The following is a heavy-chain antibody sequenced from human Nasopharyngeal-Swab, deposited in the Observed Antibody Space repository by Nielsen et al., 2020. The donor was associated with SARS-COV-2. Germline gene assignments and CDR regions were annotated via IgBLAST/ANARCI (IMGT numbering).Heavy chain of an antibody. CDR2: ISYDGSNK. CDR3: AREWVGATPYFDY. Sequence: GGSLRLSCAASGFTFSSYAMHWVRQAPGKGLEWVAVISYDGSNKYYADSVKGRFTISRANSKNTLYLQMNSLRAEDTAVYYCAREWVGATPYFDYWGQGTLVTVSS. J-gene: IGHJ4*02. D-gene: IGHD1-26*01. V-gene: IGHV3-30*04. CDR1: GFTFSSYA.